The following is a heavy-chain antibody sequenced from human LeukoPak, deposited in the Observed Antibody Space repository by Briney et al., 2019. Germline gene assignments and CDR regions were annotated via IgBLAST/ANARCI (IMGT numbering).Heavy chain of an antibody. J-gene: IGHJ4*02. CDR1: GGSISSGDYY. V-gene: IGHV4-30-4*01. CDR2: IYYSGST. Sequence: SQTLSLTCTVSGGSISSGDYYWSWIRQPPGKGLEWIGYIYYSGSTYYNPSLKSRVTISVDTSKNQFSLKLSSVTAADTAVYYCAGVEMATITGDYWGQGTLVTVSS. D-gene: IGHD5-24*01. CDR3: AGVEMATITGDY.